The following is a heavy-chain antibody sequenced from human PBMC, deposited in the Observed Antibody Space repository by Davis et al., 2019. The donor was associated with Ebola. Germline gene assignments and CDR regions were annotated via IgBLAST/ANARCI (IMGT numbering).Heavy chain of an antibody. CDR1: GFSVSSNY. Sequence: GESLKISCAVSGFSVSSNYMNWVRQAPGKGLEWVANIKQDGSEKYYVDSVKGRFTISRDNAKNSLYLQMNSLRAEDTAVYYCARRSHYWGQGTLVTVSS. CDR3: ARRSHY. D-gene: IGHD6-6*01. J-gene: IGHJ4*02. V-gene: IGHV3-7*01. CDR2: IKQDGSEK.